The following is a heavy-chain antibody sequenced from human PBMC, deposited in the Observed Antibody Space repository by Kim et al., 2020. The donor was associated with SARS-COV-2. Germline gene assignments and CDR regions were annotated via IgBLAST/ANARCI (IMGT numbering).Heavy chain of an antibody. D-gene: IGHD3-22*01. CDR3: ARDPRPPRRTYYYDSSGYFFDY. Sequence: SVKVSCKASGGTFSSYAISWVRQAPGQGLEWMGGIIPIFGTANYAQKFQGRVTITADESTSTAYMELSSLRSEDTAVYYCARDPRPPRRTYYYDSSGYFFDYWGQGTLVTVSS. CDR1: GGTFSSYA. V-gene: IGHV1-69*13. CDR2: IIPIFGTA. J-gene: IGHJ4*02.